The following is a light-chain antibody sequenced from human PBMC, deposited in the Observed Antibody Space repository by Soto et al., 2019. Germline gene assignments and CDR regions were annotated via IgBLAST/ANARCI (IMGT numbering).Light chain of an antibody. Sequence: DIVMTQSPDSLAVSLGERATINCKSSQSVLYTSNNKNYLSWYQQKPGQPPKLLIYWASTRESGVPGRFSGSGSGTDFTLTISSLQAEDVAVYYCLQYSSPPRTFGQGTKVDIK. CDR1: QSVLYTSNNKNY. CDR3: LQYSSPPRT. CDR2: WAS. J-gene: IGKJ1*01. V-gene: IGKV4-1*01.